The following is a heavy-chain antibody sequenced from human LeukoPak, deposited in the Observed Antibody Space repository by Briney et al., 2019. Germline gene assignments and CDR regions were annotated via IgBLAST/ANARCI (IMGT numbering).Heavy chain of an antibody. CDR1: GGSISTYY. Sequence: PSETLSLTCTVAGGSISTYYWNWIRQPPGKGLEWIGYVYYSGNTDYNPSLKSRVTISVDTSKNQFSLKVGSVTAADTAVYYCARHSGTGYYDYWGQGALVTVSS. D-gene: IGHD3-22*01. CDR2: VYYSGNT. CDR3: ARHSGTGYYDY. J-gene: IGHJ4*02. V-gene: IGHV4-59*08.